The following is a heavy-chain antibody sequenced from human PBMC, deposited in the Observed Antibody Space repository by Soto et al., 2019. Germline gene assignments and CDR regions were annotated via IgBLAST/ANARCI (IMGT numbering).Heavy chain of an antibody. CDR3: ARDHMYYDDSSGYPGIS. V-gene: IGHV1-18*04. Sequence: ASVKVSCKASGYTFTSYGISWVRRAPGQGLEWMGWISAYNGNTNYAQKLQGRVTMTTDTSTSTAYMELRSLRSDDTAVYYCARDHMYYDDSSGYPGISWGEGTRDTVAS. CDR2: ISAYNGNT. CDR1: GYTFTSYG. J-gene: IGHJ5*02. D-gene: IGHD3-22*01.